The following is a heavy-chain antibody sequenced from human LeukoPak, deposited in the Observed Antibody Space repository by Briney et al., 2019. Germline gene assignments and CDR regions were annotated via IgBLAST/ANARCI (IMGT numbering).Heavy chain of an antibody. D-gene: IGHD6-6*01. J-gene: IGHJ4*02. Sequence: PGRSLRLSCAASGFTFNNYGMHWVRQAPAKGLEGVAVIWYDGSNKLYADSVKGRFTISRDNSKNTLYLQMNSLRAEDTAVYYCARDRTSSSEYFDYWGQGTLVTVSS. CDR1: GFTFNNYG. CDR3: ARDRTSSSEYFDY. CDR2: IWYDGSNK. V-gene: IGHV3-33*01.